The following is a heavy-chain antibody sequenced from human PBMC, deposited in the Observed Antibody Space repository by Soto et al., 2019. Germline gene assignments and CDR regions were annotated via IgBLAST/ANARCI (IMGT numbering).Heavy chain of an antibody. CDR3: ARDAGRSTMVRGVDYYYYGMDV. J-gene: IGHJ6*02. CDR2: IGTAGDT. CDR1: GFTFSSYD. D-gene: IGHD3-10*01. V-gene: IGHV3-13*01. Sequence: GGSLRLSCAASGFTFSSYDMHWVRQATGKGLEWVSAIGTAGDTYYPGSVKGRFTISRENAKNSLYLQMNSLRAGDTAVYYCARDAGRSTMVRGVDYYYYGMDVWGQGTTVTVSS.